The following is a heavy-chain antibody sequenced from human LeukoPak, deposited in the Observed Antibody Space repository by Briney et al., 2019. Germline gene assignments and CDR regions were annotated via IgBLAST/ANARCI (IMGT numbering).Heavy chain of an antibody. CDR3: ARVSGRCYYGMDV. V-gene: IGHV4-30-4*01. CDR1: GGAIVSGDYS. D-gene: IGHD6-25*01. J-gene: IGHJ6*02. Sequence: TSQTLSLTCTVSGGAIVSGDYSWSWIRQAPGRGLEWIGCIYYSGTTHYNPSLKSRGTISLDTSKNQFSLKLTSVTAADTAVYYCARVSGRCYYGMDVWGQGTTATVSS. CDR2: IYYSGTT.